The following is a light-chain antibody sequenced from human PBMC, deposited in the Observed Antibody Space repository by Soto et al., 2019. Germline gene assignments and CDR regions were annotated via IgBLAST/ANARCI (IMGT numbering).Light chain of an antibody. CDR2: DNN. Sequence: QSVLTQPPSVSGAPGQRVTISCTGSSSNIGAGYDVHWYQQLPGTAPKLLIYDNNNRPSGVPDRFSGSKSGTSASLAITGLPAEDQADYYCQSFDRSLSGSGVFGGGTKLTVL. CDR1: SSNIGAGYD. V-gene: IGLV1-40*01. CDR3: QSFDRSLSGSGV. J-gene: IGLJ2*01.